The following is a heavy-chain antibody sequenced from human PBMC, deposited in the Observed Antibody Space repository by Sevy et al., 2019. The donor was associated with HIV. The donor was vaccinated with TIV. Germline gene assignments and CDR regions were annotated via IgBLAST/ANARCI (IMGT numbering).Heavy chain of an antibody. J-gene: IGHJ4*02. CDR2: INPNTGAT. CDR1: GYTFAVYY. D-gene: IGHD5-12*01. CDR3: AVLATISSLDY. V-gene: IGHV1-2*06. Sequence: ASVKVSCKASGYTFAVYYLHWVRPAPGQGLEWMGRINPNTGATNYAQKLQGRVTMTRATSITTAYMELHRLGSDDTAVYYCAVLATISSLDYWGQGSLVTVSS.